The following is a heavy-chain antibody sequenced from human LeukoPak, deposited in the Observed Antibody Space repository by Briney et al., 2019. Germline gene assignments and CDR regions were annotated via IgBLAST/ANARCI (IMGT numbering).Heavy chain of an antibody. V-gene: IGHV1-18*01. CDR1: GYTFTSYG. CDR2: ISAYNGNT. D-gene: IGHD2-2*01. CDR3: ARAGHCSSTSCSIKKYYYYGMDV. Sequence: GASVKVSCKASGYTFTSYGISWVRQAPGQGLEWMGWISAYNGNTNYAQKLQGRVTMTTDTSTSTAYMELRSLRSDDTAVYYCARAGHCSSTSCSIKKYYYYGMDVWGQGTTVTVSS. J-gene: IGHJ6*02.